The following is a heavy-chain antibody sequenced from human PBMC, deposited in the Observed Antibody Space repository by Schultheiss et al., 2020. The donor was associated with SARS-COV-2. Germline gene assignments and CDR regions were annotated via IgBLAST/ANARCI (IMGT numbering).Heavy chain of an antibody. Sequence: GGSLRLSCAASGFTFDDYAMHWVRQAPGKGLEWVSGINWNSGSVDYADSVKGRFTISRDNAKNSLYLQMNSLRAEDTALYYCARLNKGWELLNAFDIWGQGTMVTVSS. CDR1: GFTFDDYA. D-gene: IGHD1-26*01. J-gene: IGHJ3*02. CDR3: ARLNKGWELLNAFDI. CDR2: INWNSGSV. V-gene: IGHV3-9*01.